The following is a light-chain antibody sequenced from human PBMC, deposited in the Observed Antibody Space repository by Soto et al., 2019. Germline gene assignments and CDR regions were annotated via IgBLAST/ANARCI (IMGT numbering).Light chain of an antibody. V-gene: IGLV1-44*01. Sequence: QSVLTQSHSASGTPGQRVTISCSGSSSNIGSNPVHWYQQLPGSAPKLLIHNNHQRPAGVPDRFSASKSGTSASLAIGGLQSEDEADYYCASWDDSLSGVLFGGGTKLTVL. J-gene: IGLJ2*01. CDR1: SSNIGSNP. CDR2: NNH. CDR3: ASWDDSLSGVL.